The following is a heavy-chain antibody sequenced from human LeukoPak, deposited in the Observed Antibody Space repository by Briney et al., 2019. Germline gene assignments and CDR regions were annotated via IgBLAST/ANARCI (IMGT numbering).Heavy chain of an antibody. D-gene: IGHD1-26*01. CDR2: INPNSGGT. V-gene: IGHV1-2*02. J-gene: IGHJ2*01. CDR3: ATSIVGATSKWYFDL. CDR1: GYTFTGYY. Sequence: ASVKVSCKASGYTFTGYYMHWVRQAPGQGLEWMGWINPNSGGTNYAQKFQGRVTMTRDTSISTAYMELSRLRSDDTAVYYCATSIVGATSKWYFDLWGRGTLVTVSS.